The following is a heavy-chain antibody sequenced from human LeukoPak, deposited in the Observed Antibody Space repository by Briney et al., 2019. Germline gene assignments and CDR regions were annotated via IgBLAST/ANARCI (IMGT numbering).Heavy chain of an antibody. V-gene: IGHV4-39*01. CDR3: ARHIYVWGSYPDY. Sequence: SDTLSLTCTVSGGSISSSSYYWGWLRQPPGKGLEWLGSIYYSGSTYYNPSLKSRVTISVDTSKTQFSLKLSSVTAADTAVYYCARHIYVWGSYPDYWGQGTLVTVSS. CDR1: GGSISSSSYY. CDR2: IYYSGST. D-gene: IGHD3-16*02. J-gene: IGHJ4*02.